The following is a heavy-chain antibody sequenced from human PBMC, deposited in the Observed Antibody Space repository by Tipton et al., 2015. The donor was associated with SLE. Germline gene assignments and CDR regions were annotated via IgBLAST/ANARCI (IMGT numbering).Heavy chain of an antibody. CDR2: IKQDGSEK. Sequence: SLRLSCAASGFTFSTYGMSWVRQAPGKGLEWVANIKQDGSEKYYVDSVKGRFTISRDNAKNSLYLQMNSLRAEDTAVYYCARDSPGYCSSTSCYTGFDYWGQGTLVTVSS. V-gene: IGHV3-7*01. CDR3: ARDSPGYCSSTSCYTGFDY. CDR1: GFTFSTYG. D-gene: IGHD2-2*02. J-gene: IGHJ4*02.